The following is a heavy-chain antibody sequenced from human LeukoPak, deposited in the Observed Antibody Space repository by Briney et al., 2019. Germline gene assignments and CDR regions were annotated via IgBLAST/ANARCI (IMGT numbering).Heavy chain of an antibody. Sequence: SETLSLTCTVSGGSISTYYWTWIRQPPGKGLEWIGYIYFSGSTNYNPSLKSRVTISVDTSKNQFSLNLTSVTAADTAVYYCARGEGNYFDYWGQGSLVTVSS. V-gene: IGHV4-59*01. CDR1: GGSISTYY. D-gene: IGHD1-26*01. CDR3: ARGEGNYFDY. J-gene: IGHJ4*02. CDR2: IYFSGST.